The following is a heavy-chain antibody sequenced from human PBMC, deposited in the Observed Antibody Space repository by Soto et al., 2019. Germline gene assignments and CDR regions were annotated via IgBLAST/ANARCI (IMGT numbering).Heavy chain of an antibody. CDR1: CGSVTSNNW. J-gene: IGHJ4*02. CDR2: IYRTGST. V-gene: IGHV4-4*02. Sequence: SETLALTCAVSCGSVTSNNWWAWVRQPPGQGLEWIGEIYRTGSTNYNPSLKSRVTISLDKSENQFSLKVTSLTAADTAVYYCASRDPGTSVDYWGQGTLVTVSS. D-gene: IGHD1-7*01. CDR3: ASRDPGTSVDY.